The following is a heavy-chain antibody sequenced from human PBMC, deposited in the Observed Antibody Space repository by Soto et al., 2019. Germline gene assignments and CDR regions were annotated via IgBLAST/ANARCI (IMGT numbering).Heavy chain of an antibody. CDR2: IKQDGSEK. CDR3: ARESEDLTSNFDY. J-gene: IGHJ4*02. Sequence: AVIISFASSGFTFGSYWMSWVRQATGKGLEWVANIKQDGSEKCYVDSVKCRFTISRDNAKNSLYLEMNSLSAEDTAVYYCARESEDLTSNFDYWGQGTLVTLSS. V-gene: IGHV3-7*01. CDR1: GFTFGSYW.